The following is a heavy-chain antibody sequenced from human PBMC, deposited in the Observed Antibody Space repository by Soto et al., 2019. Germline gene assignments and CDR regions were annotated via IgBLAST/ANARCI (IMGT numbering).Heavy chain of an antibody. D-gene: IGHD5-12*01. J-gene: IGHJ6*03. Sequence: GGSLRLSCAASGFSFSSYWMNWVRQAPGKGLERVANIEEDGSEKYYVDSVKGRFAISRDNAKKSLYLQMDSLRAEDTAVYYCARAWIRRNYYYYMDVWGKGTTVTVSS. V-gene: IGHV3-7*01. CDR2: IEEDGSEK. CDR3: ARAWIRRNYYYYMDV. CDR1: GFSFSSYW.